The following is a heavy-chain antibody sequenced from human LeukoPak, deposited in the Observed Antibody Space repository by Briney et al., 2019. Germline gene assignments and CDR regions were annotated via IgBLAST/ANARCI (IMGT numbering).Heavy chain of an antibody. CDR2: IIPIFGTA. V-gene: IGHV1-69*05. Sequence: SVKVSCKASGGTFSSYAISWVRQAPGQGLEWMGGIIPIFGTANYAQKFQGRVTITTDKSTSTAYMELSSLRSEDTAVYYCARVTGIAAAGPFDYWGQGTLVTVSS. D-gene: IGHD6-13*01. CDR1: GGTFSSYA. CDR3: ARVTGIAAAGPFDY. J-gene: IGHJ4*02.